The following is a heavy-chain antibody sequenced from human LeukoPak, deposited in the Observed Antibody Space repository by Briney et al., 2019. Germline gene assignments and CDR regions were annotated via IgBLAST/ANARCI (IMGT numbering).Heavy chain of an antibody. V-gene: IGHV3-23*01. D-gene: IGHD3-22*01. Sequence: PGGSLRLSCAASGFTFSSYAMRWVRQAPGKGLEWVSAISGSGGSTYYADSVRGRFTISRDNSKNTLYLQMNSLRAEDTAVYYCAKLDYYDSSGYLLRGWYFDLWGRGTLVTVSS. CDR1: GFTFSSYA. CDR3: AKLDYYDSSGYLLRGWYFDL. J-gene: IGHJ2*01. CDR2: ISGSGGST.